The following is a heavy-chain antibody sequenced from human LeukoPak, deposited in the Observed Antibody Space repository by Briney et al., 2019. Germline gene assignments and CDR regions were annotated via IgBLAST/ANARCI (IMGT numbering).Heavy chain of an antibody. J-gene: IGHJ3*02. CDR2: IYHSGST. CDR3: ARDRGEYYDSGSYYNDDAFDI. V-gene: IGHV4-4*02. Sequence: SGTLSLTCAVSGGSISSSNWWSWVRQPPGKGLEWIGEIYHSGSTNYNPSLKSRVTISVDKSKNQFSLKLSSVTAADTAVYYCARDRGEYYDSGSYYNDDAFDIWGQGTMVTVSS. D-gene: IGHD3-10*01. CDR1: GGSISSSNW.